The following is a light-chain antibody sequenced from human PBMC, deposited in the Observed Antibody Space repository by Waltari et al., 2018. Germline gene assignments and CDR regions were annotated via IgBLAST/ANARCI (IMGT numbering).Light chain of an antibody. V-gene: IGLV2-14*01. CDR2: GVS. CDR3: SSYTNSGNVV. J-gene: IGLJ2*01. Sequence: QSALTQPASVSGSPGQPITISCTGTSSDMGRYNYISWYQQHHGNAPKLVISGVSNRPSGVSNRFSGSKSCNTASLTISGLQAEDGAHYYCSSYTNSGNVVFGGGTKLTVL. CDR1: SSDMGRYNY.